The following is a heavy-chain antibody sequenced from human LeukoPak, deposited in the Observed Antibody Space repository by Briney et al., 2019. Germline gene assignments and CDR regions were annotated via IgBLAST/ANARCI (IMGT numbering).Heavy chain of an antibody. J-gene: IGHJ4*02. CDR1: GGSVSSGSYY. Sequence: SETLSLTCTVSGGSVSSGSYYWSWIRQPPGKGLEWIGCIYYSGSTNYNPSLKSRVTISGDTSRNQFSLRLSSVTAADTAVYFCARLSYGDYDHYFDYWGQGILVTVSS. V-gene: IGHV4-61*01. CDR3: ARLSYGDYDHYFDY. CDR2: IYYSGST. D-gene: IGHD4-17*01.